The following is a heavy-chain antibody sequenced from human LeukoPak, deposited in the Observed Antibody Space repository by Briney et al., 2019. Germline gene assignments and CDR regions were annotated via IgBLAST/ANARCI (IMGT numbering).Heavy chain of an antibody. V-gene: IGHV1-46*01. CDR3: ASATTVTYWFDP. D-gene: IGHD4-11*01. CDR2: INPSGGST. CDR1: GYTFTSYY. Sequence: ASVKVSCKASGYTFTSYYMHWVRQAPGQGLEWMGIINPSGGSTSYAQKFQGRVTMTRDTSTSTVYMELSSLRSEDTAVYYCASATTVTYWFDPWGQGTLVTVSS. J-gene: IGHJ5*02.